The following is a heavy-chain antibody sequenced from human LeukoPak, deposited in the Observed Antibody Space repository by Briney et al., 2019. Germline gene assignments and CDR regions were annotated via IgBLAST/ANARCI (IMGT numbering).Heavy chain of an antibody. D-gene: IGHD6-13*01. J-gene: IGHJ4*02. CDR1: GYSFTAFW. CDR2: IYPGYSDT. V-gene: IGHV5-51*01. Sequence: GESLKISCKGSGYSFTAFWIAWVRQMPGKGLEWRGIIYPGYSDTRYSPSFQGQATFSVDTSTSTVYLQWSSLKASDTAIYYCARFALSSSLDYWGQGTLVTVSP. CDR3: ARFALSSSLDY.